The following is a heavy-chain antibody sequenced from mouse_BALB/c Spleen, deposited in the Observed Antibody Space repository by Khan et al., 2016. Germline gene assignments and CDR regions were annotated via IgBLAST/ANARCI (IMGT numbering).Heavy chain of an antibody. Sequence: QVQLKQSGPGLVQPSQSLSITCTVSGFSLTSYGVHWVRQSPGKGLEWLGVIWSGGSTDYNAAFISRLSISKDNSQSHVFFKMNSLQANETAICYDARNKQKKNLDYWGQGTTLTVSS. CDR3: ARNKQKKNLDY. CDR2: IWSGGST. CDR1: GFSLTSYG. J-gene: IGHJ2*01. V-gene: IGHV2-2*02.